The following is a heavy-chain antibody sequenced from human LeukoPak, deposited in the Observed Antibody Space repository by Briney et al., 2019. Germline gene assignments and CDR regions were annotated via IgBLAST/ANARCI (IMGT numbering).Heavy chain of an antibody. V-gene: IGHV1-69*13. CDR1: GGTFSSYA. Sequence: SVKVSCKASGGTFSSYAISWVRQAPGQGLEWMGGIIPIFGTANYAQKFQGRVTITADESTSTAYMELSSLRSEDTAVYYCARDRIYCSGGSCYSGRDAFDIWGQGTMVTVSS. CDR3: ARDRIYCSGGSCYSGRDAFDI. D-gene: IGHD2-15*01. J-gene: IGHJ3*02. CDR2: IIPIFGTA.